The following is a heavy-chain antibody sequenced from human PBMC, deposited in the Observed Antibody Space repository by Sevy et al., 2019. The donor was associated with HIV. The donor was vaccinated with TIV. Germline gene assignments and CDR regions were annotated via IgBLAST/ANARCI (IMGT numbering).Heavy chain of an antibody. J-gene: IGHJ4*02. V-gene: IGHV5-51*01. CDR2: IYPGDSDT. CDR1: GYSFTNYW. D-gene: IGHD3-22*01. CDR3: ARDGYYDSSGYYYFDY. Sequence: GESLKISCKGSGYSFTNYWIGWVRQVPGKGLERMGIIYPGDSDTRYSPSFQGQVTISAVKSISTAYLQWSSLKASDTAMYYCARDGYYDSSGYYYFDYWGQGTLVTVSS.